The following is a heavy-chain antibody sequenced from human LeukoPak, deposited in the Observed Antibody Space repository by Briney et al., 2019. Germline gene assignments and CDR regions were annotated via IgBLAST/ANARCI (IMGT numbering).Heavy chain of an antibody. CDR2: IYYSGST. D-gene: IGHD2-21*01. CDR3: ARNPGLWWGDFDY. V-gene: IGHV4-30-4*01. Sequence: SQTLSLTCTVSGGSISSGDYYWSWIRQPPGKGLEWIGYIYYSGSTYNNPSLKSRVTISVDTSKNQFSLKLSSVTAADTAVYYCARNPGLWWGDFDYWGQGTLVTVSS. J-gene: IGHJ4*02. CDR1: GGSISSGDYY.